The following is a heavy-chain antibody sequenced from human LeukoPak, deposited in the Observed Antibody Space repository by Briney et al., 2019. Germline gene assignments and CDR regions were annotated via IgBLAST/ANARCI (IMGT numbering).Heavy chain of an antibody. CDR1: GVTFSSYA. J-gene: IGHJ4*02. CDR2: ISGSGGST. V-gene: IGHV3-23*01. CDR3: AKGGGWLQSRLFDY. Sequence: GGSLRLSCAASGVTFSSYAMSWVRQAPGKGLEWVSAISGSGGSTYYADSVKGRFTISRDNSKNTLYLQMNSLRAEDTAVYYCAKGGGWLQSRLFDYWGQGTLVTVSS. D-gene: IGHD5-24*01.